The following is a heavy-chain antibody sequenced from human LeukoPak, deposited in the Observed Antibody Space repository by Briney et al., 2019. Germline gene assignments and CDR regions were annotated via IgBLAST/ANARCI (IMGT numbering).Heavy chain of an antibody. V-gene: IGHV1-18*01. J-gene: IGHJ4*02. D-gene: IGHD5-18*01. Sequence: GASVKVSCKASGYTFTSYGISWVRHAPGQGLEWMGWISAYNGNTNYAQKLQGRVTMTTDTSTSTAYMELRSLRSDDTAVYYCARDISRGYSYGFSYWGQGTLVTVSS. CDR3: ARDISRGYSYGFSY. CDR2: ISAYNGNT. CDR1: GYTFTSYG.